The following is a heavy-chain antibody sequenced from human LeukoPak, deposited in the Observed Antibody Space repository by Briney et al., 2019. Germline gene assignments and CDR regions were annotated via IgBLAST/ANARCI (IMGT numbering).Heavy chain of an antibody. CDR1: VGSISSYY. CDR2: IYYSGST. Sequence: PSETLSLTCTVSVGSISSYYWSWIRHPPGKGLEWIGYIYYSGSTNYNTYLKSRVTTSADTSTNKISLVLSSVTAADTAVYYCAGLPGTSSRAFDYWGQGTLVSVSS. CDR3: AGLPGTSSRAFDY. J-gene: IGHJ4*02. D-gene: IGHD2-2*01. V-gene: IGHV4-59*08.